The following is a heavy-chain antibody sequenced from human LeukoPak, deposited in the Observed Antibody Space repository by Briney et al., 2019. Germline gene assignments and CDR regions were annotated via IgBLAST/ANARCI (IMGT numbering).Heavy chain of an antibody. CDR1: GFTFSSYA. D-gene: IGHD6-19*01. CDR3: ARDPSSGWYLKGWFDP. J-gene: IGHJ5*02. CDR2: ISGSGGST. Sequence: GGSLRLSCAASGFTFSSYAMSWVRQAPGKGLEWVSAISGSGGSTYYADSVKGRFTIFRDNAKNSLYLQMNSLRAEDTAVYYCARDPSSGWYLKGWFDPWGQGTLVTVSS. V-gene: IGHV3-23*01.